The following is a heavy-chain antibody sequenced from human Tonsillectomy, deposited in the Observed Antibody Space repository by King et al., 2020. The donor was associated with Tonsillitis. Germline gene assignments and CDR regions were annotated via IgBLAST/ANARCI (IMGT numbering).Heavy chain of an antibody. CDR3: ARSLDLSDYYFGLDV. Sequence: QLQESGPGLVKPSETLSLTCSVSGGSISSYYWSWIRQTPGKGLEWIGYMYYRGSTNYSPSLESRVTMSVDTSKSQFSLKLSSVTVADTAVYYCARSLDLSDYYFGLDVWGQGTTVTVSS. J-gene: IGHJ6*02. V-gene: IGHV4-59*01. D-gene: IGHD3/OR15-3a*01. CDR1: GGSISSYY. CDR2: MYYRGST.